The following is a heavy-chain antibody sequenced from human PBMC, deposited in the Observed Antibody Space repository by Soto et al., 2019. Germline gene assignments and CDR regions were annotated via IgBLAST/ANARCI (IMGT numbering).Heavy chain of an antibody. J-gene: IGHJ4*02. Sequence: QVQLVESGGGVVQPGRSLRLSCAASGFTFRSYAMHWVRQTPGNGLEWVAYISYDGKKTYYADSVKGRFTISRDNYQNTLFLQMSSLQFEDTSVYSCVRGDGSGSFLLDYWGRGTLVTVSS. CDR3: VRGDGSGSFLLDY. V-gene: IGHV3-30*03. D-gene: IGHD3-10*01. CDR1: GFTFRSYA. CDR2: ISYDGKKT.